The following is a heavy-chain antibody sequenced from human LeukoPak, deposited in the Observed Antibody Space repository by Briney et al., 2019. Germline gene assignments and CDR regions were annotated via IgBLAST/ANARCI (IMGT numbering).Heavy chain of an antibody. CDR1: GFTFSSFA. CDR2: FDGNGPNT. J-gene: IGHJ4*02. D-gene: IGHD2-8*02. CDR3: AKPRTTGLGWAQFDY. V-gene: IGHV3-23*01. Sequence: GGSLRLSCAASGFTFSSFAMTWVRQAPGKGLEWVSGFDGNGPNTYYADSVKGRWIISRDNSRNTLYLEMNSLRPEDTAIYYCAKPRTTGLGWAQFDYWGQGSLVTVSS.